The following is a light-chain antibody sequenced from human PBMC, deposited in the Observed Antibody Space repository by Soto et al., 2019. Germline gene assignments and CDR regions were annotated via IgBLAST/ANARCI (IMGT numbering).Light chain of an antibody. J-gene: IGKJ4*01. Sequence: DIQMTQSPSTLSGSVGDRVTITCRASQTISSWLAWYQQKPGKAPKLLIYKASTLKSGVPSRFSGSGSGTDFTLTISSLQPDDVATYYCQKYNSGGPLTFGGGTKVDIK. CDR2: KAS. V-gene: IGKV1-5*03. CDR1: QTISSW. CDR3: QKYNSGGPLT.